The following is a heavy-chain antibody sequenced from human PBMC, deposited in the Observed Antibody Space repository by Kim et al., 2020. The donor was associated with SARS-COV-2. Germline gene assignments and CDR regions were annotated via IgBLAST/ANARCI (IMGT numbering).Heavy chain of an antibody. J-gene: IGHJ5*02. Sequence: GGSLRLSCAASGFTFTSYTMNWVRQAPGKGLERISSVTGSGASTYYADSVKGRFTISRDNSKNTLYLQMNSLRVEDTAIYYCAKGYGSGSSSWGQGTLLTFSS. CDR1: GFTFTSYT. CDR2: VTGSGAST. D-gene: IGHD3-10*01. CDR3: AKGYGSGSSS. V-gene: IGHV3-23*01.